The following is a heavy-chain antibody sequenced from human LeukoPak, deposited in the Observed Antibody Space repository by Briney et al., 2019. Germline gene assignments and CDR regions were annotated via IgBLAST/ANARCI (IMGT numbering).Heavy chain of an antibody. D-gene: IGHD6-13*01. Sequence: PGGSLRLSCAASGFTFSSYAMSWVRQAPGKGLEWVSAISGSGGSTYYADSVKGRLTISRDNSKNTLYLQMNSLRAEDTAVYYCAKLRSSSWYGINWFDPWGQGTLVTVSS. CDR2: ISGSGGST. V-gene: IGHV3-23*01. J-gene: IGHJ5*02. CDR3: AKLRSSSWYGINWFDP. CDR1: GFTFSSYA.